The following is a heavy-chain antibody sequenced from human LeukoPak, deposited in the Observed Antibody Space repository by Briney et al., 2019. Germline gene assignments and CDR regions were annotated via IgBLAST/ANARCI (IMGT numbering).Heavy chain of an antibody. Sequence: GGSLRLSCAASRFTLSTYGLHWVRQAPGKGLEWVAVISYDGSNKYYADSVKGRFTISRDNSRNTLYLQMNSLRAEDTAVYYCAKDARGGTSGYYPLEYWGQGTLVTVSS. CDR2: ISYDGSNK. CDR1: RFTLSTYG. J-gene: IGHJ4*02. D-gene: IGHD3-22*01. CDR3: AKDARGGTSGYYPLEY. V-gene: IGHV3-30*18.